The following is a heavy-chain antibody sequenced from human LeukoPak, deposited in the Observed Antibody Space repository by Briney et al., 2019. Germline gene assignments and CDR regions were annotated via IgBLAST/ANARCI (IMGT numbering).Heavy chain of an antibody. D-gene: IGHD3-3*01. V-gene: IGHV1-18*01. Sequence: ASVKVSCKASGYTFTSYGISWVRQAPGQGLEWMGWISAYNGNTNYAQKLQGRVTMTTDTSTSTAYMELRSLRSDDTAVYYCARAERITIFGVVIRTHAFDIWGQGTMVTVSS. CDR3: ARAERITIFGVVIRTHAFDI. CDR2: ISAYNGNT. CDR1: GYTFTSYG. J-gene: IGHJ3*02.